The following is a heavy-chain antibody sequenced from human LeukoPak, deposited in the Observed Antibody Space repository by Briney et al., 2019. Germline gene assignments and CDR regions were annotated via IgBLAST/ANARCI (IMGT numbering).Heavy chain of an antibody. V-gene: IGHV3-23*01. CDR3: AKDLSGIAARGPHDY. Sequence: HPGGSLRLSCAASGLTFSSYAMSWVRQAPGKGLEWVSAISGSGGSTYYADSVKGRFTISRDNSKNTLYLQMNSLRAEDTAVYYCAKDLSGIAARGPHDYWGQGTLVTVSS. D-gene: IGHD6-6*01. CDR1: GLTFSSYA. CDR2: ISGSGGST. J-gene: IGHJ4*02.